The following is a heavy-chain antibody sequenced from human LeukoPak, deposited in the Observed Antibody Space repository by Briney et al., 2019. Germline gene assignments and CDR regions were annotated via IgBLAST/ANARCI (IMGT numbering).Heavy chain of an antibody. CDR3: TSPGGSGWYYNY. D-gene: IGHD6-19*01. V-gene: IGHV3-49*04. J-gene: IGHJ4*02. CDR1: GFTFGDYA. Sequence: GRSLRLSCTASGFTFGDYAMSWVRQAPVKGLEWVGFIRSKAYGGTTEYAASVKGRFTISRDDSKSIAYLQMNSLKTEDTAVYYCTSPGGSGWYYNYWGQGTLVTVSS. CDR2: IRSKAYGGTT.